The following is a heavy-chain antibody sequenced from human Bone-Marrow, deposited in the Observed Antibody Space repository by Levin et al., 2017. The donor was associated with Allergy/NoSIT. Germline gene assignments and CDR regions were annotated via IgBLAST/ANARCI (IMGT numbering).Heavy chain of an antibody. CDR2: ITWNSFTI. CDR3: VKGSSGSYSPDAFDM. Sequence: GGSLRLSCAASGFIFDDYAIHWVRQVPGKGLEWVAGITWNSFTIGYADSVKGRFIISRDNAKNSLYLEMNSLRIEDTAFYYCVKGSSGSYSPDAFDMWGQGTKVTVS. V-gene: IGHV3-9*01. CDR1: GFIFDDYA. D-gene: IGHD1-26*01. J-gene: IGHJ3*02.